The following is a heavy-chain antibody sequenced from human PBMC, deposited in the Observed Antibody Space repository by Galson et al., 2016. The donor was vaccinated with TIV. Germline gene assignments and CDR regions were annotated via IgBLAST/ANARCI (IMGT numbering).Heavy chain of an antibody. D-gene: IGHD4-17*01. CDR1: GYTFTSYD. Sequence: SVKVSCKASGYTFTSYDINRVRQATGQGLGWMGWMNPNSGNTGYAQKFRGRVTMTRNTSVRTAYMELSSLRSEDTAVYYCARSGDYGDYWGQGTLVTVSS. CDR2: MNPNSGNT. J-gene: IGHJ4*02. V-gene: IGHV1-8*02. CDR3: ARSGDYGDY.